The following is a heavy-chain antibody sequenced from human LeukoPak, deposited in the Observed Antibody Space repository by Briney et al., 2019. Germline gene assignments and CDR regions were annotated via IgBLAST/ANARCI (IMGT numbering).Heavy chain of an antibody. J-gene: IGHJ4*02. CDR2: INHSGGT. V-gene: IGHV4-34*01. CDR3: ARRTPGIAAAGTLTFDY. CDR1: GGSFSGYY. Sequence: SETLSLTCAVYGGSFSGYYWSWIRQPPGKGLEWIGEINHSGGTNYNPSLKSRVTISVDTSKNQFSLKLSSVTAADTAVYYCARRTPGIAAAGTLTFDYWGQGTLVTVSS. D-gene: IGHD6-13*01.